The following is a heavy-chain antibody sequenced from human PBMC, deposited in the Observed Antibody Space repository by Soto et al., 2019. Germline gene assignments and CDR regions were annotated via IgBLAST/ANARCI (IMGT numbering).Heavy chain of an antibody. CDR2: VKDGGHT. CDR1: GGSLRGYY. Sequence: QVQLQQWGAGLLKPSETLSLNCAVTGGSLRGYYWSWIRQPPGKGLEWIGEVKDGGHTNYSPSLRGRVTRSSDTSNNQFSLRLNSATAADTGVYYCARGQEGVVATHWDQGSLVTVSS. J-gene: IGHJ4*02. V-gene: IGHV4-34*01. D-gene: IGHD5-12*01. CDR3: ARGQEGVVATH.